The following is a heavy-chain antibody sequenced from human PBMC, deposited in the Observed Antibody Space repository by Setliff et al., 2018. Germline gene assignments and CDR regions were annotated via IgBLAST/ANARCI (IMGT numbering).Heavy chain of an antibody. CDR1: GDSISTYY. CDR2: IYTSWST. V-gene: IGHV4-4*07. J-gene: IGHJ6*03. CDR3: ARMSGFLYMDV. Sequence: PSETLSLTCTVSGDSISTYYWGWFRQPAGKELDWIGQIYTSWSTNYNPTLKGRATLSIDASKKQFSLKLTSETAADTAVYYCARMSGFLYMDVWGKGTTVTVSS. D-gene: IGHD3-3*01.